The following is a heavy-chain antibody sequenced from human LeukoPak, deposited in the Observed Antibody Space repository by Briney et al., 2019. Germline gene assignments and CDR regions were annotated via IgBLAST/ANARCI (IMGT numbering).Heavy chain of an antibody. CDR1: GGSISSGGFS. CDR3: ARVTTVTTFDY. Sequence: PPETLSLTCAVSGGSISSGGFSWSWIRQPPGKGLEWIGYIYHSGTTYYNPSLKSRVTISVDRSTNQFSLKLTSVTAADTAVYYCARVTTVTTFDYWGQGTLVTVSS. J-gene: IGHJ4*02. CDR2: IYHSGTT. V-gene: IGHV4-30-2*01. D-gene: IGHD4-17*01.